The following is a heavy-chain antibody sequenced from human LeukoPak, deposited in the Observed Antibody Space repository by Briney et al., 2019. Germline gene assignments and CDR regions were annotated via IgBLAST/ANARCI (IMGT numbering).Heavy chain of an antibody. CDR1: GYRFTDYW. D-gene: IGHD2-2*01. J-gene: IGHJ6*02. CDR3: ARGVPGYYTMDV. V-gene: IGHV5-51*01. Sequence: GESLKISCKGSGYRFTDYWIAWVRQRPGKGLEWMGIIYPGDSDSRYSPSFQGQVTISADKSTSTAYLQWSGLKASDTAMYYCARGVPGYYTMDVWGQGTTVTVSS. CDR2: IYPGDSDS.